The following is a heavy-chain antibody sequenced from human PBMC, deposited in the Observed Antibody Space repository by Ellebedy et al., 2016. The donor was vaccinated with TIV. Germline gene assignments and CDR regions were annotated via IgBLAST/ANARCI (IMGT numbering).Heavy chain of an antibody. Sequence: PGGSLRLSCAASGFTFNSFAMGRVRQTPGKGLEGVSGLYGSGRGIFYSDSVKGRFTISRDNSKKMLYLEMNSLRAEDTGIYYCVKDQIAGDGRWVFDLWGQGTMVTVSS. CDR2: LYGSGRGI. V-gene: IGHV3-23*01. CDR3: VKDQIAGDGRWVFDL. D-gene: IGHD5-24*01. CDR1: GFTFNSFA. J-gene: IGHJ3*01.